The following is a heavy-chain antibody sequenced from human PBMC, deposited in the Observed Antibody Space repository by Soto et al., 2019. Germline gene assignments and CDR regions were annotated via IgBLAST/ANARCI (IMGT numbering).Heavy chain of an antibody. CDR3: ARVGTPPYAYVWGSYRSDYWYFDL. V-gene: IGHV3-11*06. J-gene: IGHJ2*01. D-gene: IGHD3-16*02. CDR2: ISSSSSYT. Sequence: QVQLVESGGGLVKPGGSLRLSCAASGFTFSDYYMSWIRQAPGKGLEWVSYISSSSSYTNYADSVKGRFTISRDNAKNSLYLQMNSLRAEGTAVYYCARVGTPPYAYVWGSYRSDYWYFDLWGRGTLVTVSS. CDR1: GFTFSDYY.